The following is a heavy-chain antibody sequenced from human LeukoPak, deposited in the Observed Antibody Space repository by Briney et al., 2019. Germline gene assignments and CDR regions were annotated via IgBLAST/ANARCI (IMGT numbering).Heavy chain of an antibody. D-gene: IGHD4-17*01. CDR2: IKQDGSEK. J-gene: IGHJ5*02. CDR3: ARDYGVVGLFDP. V-gene: IGHV3-7*03. Sequence: GGSLRLSCAASGFTLSSYSMNWVRQAPGKGLEWVANIKQDGSEKYYVDSVKGRFTISRDNAQNSLYLQMNSLRAEDTAVYYCARDYGVVGLFDPWGQGTLVTVSS. CDR1: GFTLSSYS.